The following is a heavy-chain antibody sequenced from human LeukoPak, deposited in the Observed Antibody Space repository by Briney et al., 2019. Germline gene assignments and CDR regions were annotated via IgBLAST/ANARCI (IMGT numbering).Heavy chain of an antibody. CDR2: INPSGGST. V-gene: IGHV1-46*01. CDR1: GYTFTSYY. Sequence: ASVKVSCKASGYTFTSYYMHWVRQAPGQGLEWMGIINPSGGSTSYAQKFQGRVTMTRDMSTSTVYMELSSLRSEDTAVYYCARDSLPLYCSSTSCYTNWFDPWGQGTLLTVSS. D-gene: IGHD2-2*02. J-gene: IGHJ5*02. CDR3: ARDSLPLYCSSTSCYTNWFDP.